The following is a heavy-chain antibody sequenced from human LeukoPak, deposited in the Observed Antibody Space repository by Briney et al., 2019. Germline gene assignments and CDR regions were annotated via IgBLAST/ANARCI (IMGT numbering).Heavy chain of an antibody. Sequence: GGFLRLSCAASGFSFSTYGMHWVRQAPGKGLEWVAFIRYDGNNKQYADSVKGRFTISRDNSKNTLYLQMNSLRAEDTAVYYCAKLSMIVVVITPDYWGQGTLVTVSS. CDR2: IRYDGNNK. CDR3: AKLSMIVVVITPDY. J-gene: IGHJ4*02. D-gene: IGHD3-22*01. CDR1: GFSFSTYG. V-gene: IGHV3-30*02.